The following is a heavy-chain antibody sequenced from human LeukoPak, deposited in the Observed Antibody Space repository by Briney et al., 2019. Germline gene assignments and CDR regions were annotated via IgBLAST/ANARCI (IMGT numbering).Heavy chain of an antibody. CDR2: LYSTGSP. Sequence: SETLSLTYTVSGGSISSYYWSWIRQPAGKGLEWIGRLYSTGSPNYNPSLKSRVTISIDASKNQFSLKLSSVTVADTAVYYCARDRGITTARGVPSWFDPWGQGTLVTVSS. CDR3: ARDRGITTARGVPSWFDP. J-gene: IGHJ5*02. CDR1: GGSISSYY. D-gene: IGHD3-10*01. V-gene: IGHV4-4*07.